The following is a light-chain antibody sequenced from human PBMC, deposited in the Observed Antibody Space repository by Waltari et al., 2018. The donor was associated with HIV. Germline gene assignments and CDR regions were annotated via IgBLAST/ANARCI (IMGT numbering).Light chain of an antibody. J-gene: IGLJ2*01. V-gene: IGLV2-18*02. CDR1: SSDVGPYNR. CDR2: EAS. CDR3: ASYSSINVDDLL. Sequence: QSALTQPPSVSGSPGQSVTISCTGTSSDVGPYNRVSWYQQSPGTAPTLLIYEASNLPTGAPDPFSVSKSGHTASLTISGLQAEDESDYYCASYSSINVDDLLFGGGTKLTVL.